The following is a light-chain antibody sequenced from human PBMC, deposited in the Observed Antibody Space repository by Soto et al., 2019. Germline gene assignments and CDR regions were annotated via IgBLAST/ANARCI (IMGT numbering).Light chain of an antibody. CDR1: SSDVGGYNY. CDR3: SSYTSSSTVV. Sequence: QSALTQPASVSGSPGQSITISCTGTSSDVGGYNYVSWYQQHPGKAPKLMIYDVSNRPSGVSNRFSGSKSGNTASLTISGLQAEYEGDYYCSSYTSSSTVVFGGGTKVTVL. V-gene: IGLV2-14*01. CDR2: DVS. J-gene: IGLJ2*01.